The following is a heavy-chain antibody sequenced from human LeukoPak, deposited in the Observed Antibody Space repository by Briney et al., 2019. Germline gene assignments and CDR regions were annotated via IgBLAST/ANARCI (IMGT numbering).Heavy chain of an antibody. V-gene: IGHV4-59*08. CDR1: GGSISSYY. J-gene: IGHJ4*02. Sequence: PSETLSLTCTVSGGSISSYYWSWIRQPPGKGLEWIGYIYYGGSTNYNPSLKSRVTISVDTSKNQFSLKLSSVTAADTAVYYCARHRLGTDNWGQGTLVTVSS. D-gene: IGHD3-9*01. CDR2: IYYGGST. CDR3: ARHRLGTDN.